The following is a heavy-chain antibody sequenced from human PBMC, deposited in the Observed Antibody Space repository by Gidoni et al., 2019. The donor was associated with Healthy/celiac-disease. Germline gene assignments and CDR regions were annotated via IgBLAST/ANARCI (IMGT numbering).Heavy chain of an antibody. J-gene: IGHJ5*02. CDR3: TLAADCGGDCYPGFDP. D-gene: IGHD2-21*02. Sequence: EVQLVESGGGLVQPGGSLKLSCAASGFTFSGSAMHWVRQASGKGLEWVGRIRSKANSYATAYAASVKGRFTISRDDSKNTAYLQMNSLKTEDTAVYYCTLAADCGGDCYPGFDPWGQGTLVTVSS. CDR2: IRSKANSYAT. V-gene: IGHV3-73*01. CDR1: GFTFSGSA.